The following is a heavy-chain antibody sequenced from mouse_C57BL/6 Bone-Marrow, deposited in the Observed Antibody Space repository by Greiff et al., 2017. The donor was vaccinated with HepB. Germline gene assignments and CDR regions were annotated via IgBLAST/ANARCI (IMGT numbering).Heavy chain of an antibody. CDR1: GYTFTGYW. Sequence: QVQLQQSGAELMKPGASVKLSCKATGYTFTGYWIEWVKQRPGHGLEWIGEILPGSGSTNYNEKFKGKATFTADTSSNTAYLQLSSLTSEDTAVYYCTTLYDYDVAYYAMDYWGQGTSVTVSS. D-gene: IGHD2-4*01. CDR2: ILPGSGST. V-gene: IGHV1-9*01. J-gene: IGHJ4*01. CDR3: TTLYDYDVAYYAMDY.